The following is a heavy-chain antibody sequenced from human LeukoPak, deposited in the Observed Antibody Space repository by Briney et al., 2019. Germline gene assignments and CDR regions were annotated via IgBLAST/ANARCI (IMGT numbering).Heavy chain of an antibody. CDR3: ARDGSAQSGYYDFWSGYYTSLDY. J-gene: IGHJ4*02. CDR2: ISYDGSNK. D-gene: IGHD3-3*01. CDR1: GFTFSSYA. V-gene: IGHV3-30*01. Sequence: GGSLRLSCAASGFTFSSYAMHWVRQAPGKGLEWVAVISYDGSNKYYADSVKGRFTISRDNSKNTLYLQMNSLRAEDTAVYYCARDGSAQSGYYDFWSGYYTSLDYWGQGTLVTVSS.